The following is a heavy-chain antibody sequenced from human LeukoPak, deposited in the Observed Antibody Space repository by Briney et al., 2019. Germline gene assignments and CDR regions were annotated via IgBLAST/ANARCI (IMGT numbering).Heavy chain of an antibody. CDR1: GFTFSSY. Sequence: PGGSLRLSCAASGFTFSSYMNWVRQAPGKGLEWVALITYDGYYKYYSDSVKGRFTISSDTSKNTLYLQMNSLRAEDTAVYYCASPLDYSSPRYWGQGTLVTVSS. D-gene: IGHD6-19*01. CDR3: ASPLDYSSPRY. CDR2: ITYDGYYK. V-gene: IGHV3-30*03. J-gene: IGHJ4*02.